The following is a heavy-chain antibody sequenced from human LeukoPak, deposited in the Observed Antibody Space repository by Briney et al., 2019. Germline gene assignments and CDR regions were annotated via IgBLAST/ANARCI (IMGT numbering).Heavy chain of an antibody. CDR2: ISAYNGNT. V-gene: IGHV1-18*01. D-gene: IGHD3-3*01. CDR1: GYTFTSYG. J-gene: IGHJ5*02. Sequence: ASVTVSCKASGYTFTSYGISWVRQAPGQGLEWMGWISAYNGNTNYAQKLQGRVTMTTDTSTSTAYMELRSLRSDDTAVYYCAITKAIFGRDPRFDPWGQGTLVTVSS. CDR3: AITKAIFGRDPRFDP.